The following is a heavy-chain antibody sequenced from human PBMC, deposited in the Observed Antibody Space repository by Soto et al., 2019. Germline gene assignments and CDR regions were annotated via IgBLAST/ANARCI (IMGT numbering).Heavy chain of an antibody. CDR1: GGTFKNNG. CDR3: ARENGVAVATIPYYFDY. CDR2: VIAVFGTT. V-gene: IGHV1-69*01. J-gene: IGHJ4*02. Sequence: QVHLVQSGAEVKKAGSSVKVSCKAPGGTFKNNGISWVRQAPGQGLEWMGGVIAVFGTTNYAQKFQGRLTITADDFTSTVYMELSRLRYEDTAVYYCARENGVAVATIPYYFDYWGPGTLVTVSS. D-gene: IGHD5-12*01.